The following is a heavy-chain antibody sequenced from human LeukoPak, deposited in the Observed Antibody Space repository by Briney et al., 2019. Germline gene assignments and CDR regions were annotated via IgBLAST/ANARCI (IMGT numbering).Heavy chain of an antibody. CDR2: IRSSGSYI. V-gene: IGHV3-21*01. CDR3: ARYDGSGFDY. J-gene: IGHJ4*02. CDR1: GFTFSSYA. D-gene: IGHD3-22*01. Sequence: GGSLRLSCAASGFTFSSYAMSWVRQAPGKGLEWVSSIRSSGSYIYYADPVRGRFTISRDNAKNSLYLQMNSLRAEDTAVYYCARYDGSGFDYWGQGTLVTVSS.